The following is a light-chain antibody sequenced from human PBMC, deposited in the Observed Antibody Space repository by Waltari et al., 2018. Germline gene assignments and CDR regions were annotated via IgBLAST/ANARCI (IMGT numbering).Light chain of an antibody. CDR3: QKYNSDPLT. CDR1: QGISNY. V-gene: IGKV1-27*01. J-gene: IGKJ4*01. Sequence: DIQMIQSPSSLSASVGDRVTITCRASQGISNYLAWYQQKPGNVPKLLIYAASILQPGVPSRFSGTGSGADFTLTISSLQPEDVATYYCQKYNSDPLTFGGGTKVEIK. CDR2: AAS.